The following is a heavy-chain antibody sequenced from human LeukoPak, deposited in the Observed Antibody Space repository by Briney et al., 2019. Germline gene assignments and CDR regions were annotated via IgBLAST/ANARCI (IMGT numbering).Heavy chain of an antibody. V-gene: IGHV4-59*01. CDR1: GGSITGSY. CDR2: IFYSGSS. Sequence: PSETLSLTCTVSGGSITGSYWSWVRQPPGKGLEWIGYIFYSGSSLYNPSLTSRVTMSVDTSKNQFSLKLTSVTAADTAVYYCVRGGVGVNPFDDWGQGTLVTISS. CDR3: VRGGVGVNPFDD. J-gene: IGHJ4*02. D-gene: IGHD3-22*01.